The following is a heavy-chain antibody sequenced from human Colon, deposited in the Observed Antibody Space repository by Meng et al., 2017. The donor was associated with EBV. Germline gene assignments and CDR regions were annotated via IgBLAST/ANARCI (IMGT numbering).Heavy chain of an antibody. D-gene: IGHD2-21*02. J-gene: IGHJ4*02. Sequence: HVQLQESGPGPVKPSGTPSLTCAVSGGSLSSRNWWSWVRQPPGKGLEWIGEIYHSGSTNYNPSLKSRVTISVDESKNQFSLRLSSVTAADTAVYYCARVGAYCGGDCYHPRWGQGTLVTVSS. V-gene: IGHV4-4*02. CDR2: IYHSGST. CDR1: GGSLSSRNW. CDR3: ARVGAYCGGDCYHPR.